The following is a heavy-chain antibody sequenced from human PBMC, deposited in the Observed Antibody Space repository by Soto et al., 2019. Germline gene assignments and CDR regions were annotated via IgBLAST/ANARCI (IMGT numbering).Heavy chain of an antibody. Sequence: GASVKVSCKASGYTFTSYGISWVRQAPGQGLEWMGWISAYNGNTNYAQKLQGRVTITADKSTNTAYMQLSSLRSEDTAIYYCAASYGSGYRAFDYWGQGALVTVSS. CDR1: GYTFTSYG. CDR3: AASYGSGYRAFDY. V-gene: IGHV1-18*01. J-gene: IGHJ4*02. CDR2: ISAYNGNT. D-gene: IGHD3-10*01.